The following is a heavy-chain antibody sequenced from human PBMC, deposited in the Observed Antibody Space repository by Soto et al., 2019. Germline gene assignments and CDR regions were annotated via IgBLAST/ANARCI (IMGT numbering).Heavy chain of an antibody. CDR2: IWYDGSNK. D-gene: IGHD3-22*01. Sequence: QVQLVESGGGVVQSGRSLRLSCAASGFTFSSYGMHWVRQAPGKGLEWVAVIWYDGSNKYYADSVKGRFTISRDNSKNTLYLQMNSLRAEDTAVYYCAREYYYDSSGSDLDYWGQGTLVTVSS. CDR3: AREYYYDSSGSDLDY. J-gene: IGHJ4*02. V-gene: IGHV3-33*01. CDR1: GFTFSSYG.